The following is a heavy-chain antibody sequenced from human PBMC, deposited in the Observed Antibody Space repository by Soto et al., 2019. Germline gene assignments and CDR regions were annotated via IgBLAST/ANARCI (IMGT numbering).Heavy chain of an antibody. Sequence: SETLSLPCTVSGGSGSSGIYYWSCIRHPPGKGLEWIGYIYNSGSTNYSTSLKSRVTISVDTSKNHFSLRMSSVTAADTAVYYCARESDSGSYYFDYWGRGTLVTVSS. J-gene: IGHJ4*02. D-gene: IGHD3-10*01. CDR3: ARESDSGSYYFDY. CDR2: IYNSGST. V-gene: IGHV4-61*03. CDR1: GGSGSSGIYY.